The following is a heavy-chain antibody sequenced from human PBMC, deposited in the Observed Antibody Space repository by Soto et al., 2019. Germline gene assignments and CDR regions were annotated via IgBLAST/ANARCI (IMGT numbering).Heavy chain of an antibody. CDR3: AKDRDIVVVVESDY. V-gene: IGHV3-23*01. Sequence: GESLKISCAASGFTFSSYAMSWVRQAPGKGLEWVSAISGSGGSTYYADSVKGRFTISRDNSKNTLYLQMNSLRAEDTAVYYCAKDRDIVVVVESDYWGQGTLVTVSS. J-gene: IGHJ4*02. D-gene: IGHD2-15*01. CDR1: GFTFSSYA. CDR2: ISGSGGST.